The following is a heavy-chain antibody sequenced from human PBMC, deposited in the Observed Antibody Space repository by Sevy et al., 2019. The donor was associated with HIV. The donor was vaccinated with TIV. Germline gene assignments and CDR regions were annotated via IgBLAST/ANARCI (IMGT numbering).Heavy chain of an antibody. V-gene: IGHV3-23*01. CDR3: AKDGRPAGFDD. CDR2: ISGSGGST. J-gene: IGHJ4*02. Sequence: GGSLRLSCAASGFIFRGYAMAWVRQTPGKGLQWVSAISGSGGSTYYEDSVKGRFTISSDNSMNTLFLEMNNLRVEDTAVYYCAKDGRPAGFDDWGQGTLVTVSS. D-gene: IGHD2-15*01. CDR1: GFIFRGYA.